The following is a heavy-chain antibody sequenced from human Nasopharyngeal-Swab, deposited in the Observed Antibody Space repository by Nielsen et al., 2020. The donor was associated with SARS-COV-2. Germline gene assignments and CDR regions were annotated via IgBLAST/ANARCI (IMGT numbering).Heavy chain of an antibody. CDR3: ARGYDSSGYLRPIDAFDI. Sequence: GESLKISCAASGFTFSSYDMHWVRQATGKGLEWVSAIGTAGDTYYPGSVKGRFTISRENAKNSLYLQMKSLRAGDTAVYYCARGYDSSGYLRPIDAFDIWGQGTMVTVSS. D-gene: IGHD3-22*01. J-gene: IGHJ3*02. V-gene: IGHV3-13*04. CDR2: IGTAGDT. CDR1: GFTFSSYD.